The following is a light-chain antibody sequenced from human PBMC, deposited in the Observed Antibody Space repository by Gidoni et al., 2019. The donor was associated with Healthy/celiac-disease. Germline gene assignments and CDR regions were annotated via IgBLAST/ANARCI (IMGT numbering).Light chain of an antibody. CDR1: QSVSSN. Sequence: EIVLPHAPATLSVSPGERATLSCRASQSVSSNLAWYQQKPGQAPRLLIYGASTRATGIPARFSGSGSGTEFTLTISSLQSEDFAVYYCQQYNNWPPTFXQXTKVEIK. CDR2: GAS. CDR3: QQYNNWPPT. J-gene: IGKJ1*01. V-gene: IGKV3-15*01.